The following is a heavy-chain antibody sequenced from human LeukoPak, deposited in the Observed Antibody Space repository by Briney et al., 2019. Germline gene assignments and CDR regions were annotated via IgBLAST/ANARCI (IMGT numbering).Heavy chain of an antibody. V-gene: IGHV4-59*08. CDR1: GFTFSNAW. Sequence: GSLRLSCSASGFTFSNAWMTWIRQPPGKGLEWIGYIYYSGSTNYNPSLKSRVTISVDTSKNQFSLKLSSVTAADTAVYYCASNLIYGDGDFDYWGQGTLVTVSS. CDR2: IYYSGST. J-gene: IGHJ4*02. CDR3: ASNLIYGDGDFDY. D-gene: IGHD4-17*01.